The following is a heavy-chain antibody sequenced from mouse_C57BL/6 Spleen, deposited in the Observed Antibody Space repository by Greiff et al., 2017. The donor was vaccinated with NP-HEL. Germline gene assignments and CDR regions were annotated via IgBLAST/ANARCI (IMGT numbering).Heavy chain of an antibody. Sequence: EVQLQQSGAELVRPGASVKLSCTASGFNIKDYYMHWVKQRPEQGLEWIGRIDPEDGDTEYAPKFQGKATMTADTSSNTAYLQLSSLTSEDTAVYYCTSRVFITTVNFDYWGQGTTLTVSS. CDR1: GFNIKDYY. D-gene: IGHD1-1*01. V-gene: IGHV14-1*01. CDR3: TSRVFITTVNFDY. J-gene: IGHJ2*01. CDR2: IDPEDGDT.